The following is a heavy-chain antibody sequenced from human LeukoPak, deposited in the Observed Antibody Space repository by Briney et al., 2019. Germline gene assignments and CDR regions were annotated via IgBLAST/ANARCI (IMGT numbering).Heavy chain of an antibody. D-gene: IGHD3-10*02. J-gene: IGHJ4*02. V-gene: IGHV1-8*02. CDR3: ARAVRGVTPDY. CDR1: GGTFSSYD. Sequence: ASVTVSCTASGGTFSSYDINWVRQATGQGLEWMGWMNPNSGNTGYAQKFQGRVTMTRNTSISTAYMELSSLRSEDTAVYYCARAVRGVTPDYWGQGTLVTVSS. CDR2: MNPNSGNT.